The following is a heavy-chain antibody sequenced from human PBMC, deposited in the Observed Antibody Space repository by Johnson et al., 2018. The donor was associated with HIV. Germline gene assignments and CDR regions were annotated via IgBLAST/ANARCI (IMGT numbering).Heavy chain of an antibody. Sequence: QVQLVESGGGVVQPGRSLRLSCAASGFTFSSYGMHWVLQAPGKGLEWVAVISYDGSNKYYADSMKGRFTISRDNSKNTLYLQMNSLRAEDTAVYYCAKDLSSGWYHAFDIWGQGTMVTVSS. J-gene: IGHJ3*02. CDR3: AKDLSSGWYHAFDI. CDR2: ISYDGSNK. CDR1: GFTFSSYG. D-gene: IGHD6-19*01. V-gene: IGHV3-30*18.